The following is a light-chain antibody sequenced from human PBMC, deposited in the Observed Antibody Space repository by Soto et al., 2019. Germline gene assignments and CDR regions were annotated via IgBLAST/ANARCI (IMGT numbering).Light chain of an antibody. CDR3: RQYASSSWT. Sequence: EIVMTHSPATVSVSPGERAAVSCRASQSVTSTLAWYQQKPGQTPRLLMYDASSRATGIPDRFSGSGSGTDWTLTITRLEPEEFAWEYCRQYASSSWTFGQRTQVNI. J-gene: IGKJ1*01. V-gene: IGKV3-20*01. CDR1: QSVTST. CDR2: DAS.